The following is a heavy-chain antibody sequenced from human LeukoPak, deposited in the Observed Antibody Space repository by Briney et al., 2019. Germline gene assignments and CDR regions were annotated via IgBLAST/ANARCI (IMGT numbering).Heavy chain of an antibody. D-gene: IGHD4-23*01. J-gene: IGHJ5*02. CDR1: GYTFTSYY. Sequence: ASVKVSCKASGYTFTSYYMHWVRQAPGQGLEWMGIINPSGGSTNHAQKFQGRVTMTRDMSTSTDYMELSSLRSEDTAVYYCARDNSVEDTAWWFDPWGQGTLVTVSS. CDR3: ARDNSVEDTAWWFDP. CDR2: INPSGGST. V-gene: IGHV1-46*01.